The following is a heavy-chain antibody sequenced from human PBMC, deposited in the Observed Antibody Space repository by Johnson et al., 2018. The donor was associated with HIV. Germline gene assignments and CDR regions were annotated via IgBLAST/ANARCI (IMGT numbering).Heavy chain of an antibody. J-gene: IGHJ3*02. V-gene: IGHV3-30*04. CDR3: ARDNREWQTGTKGDAFDI. D-gene: IGHD1-7*01. CDR2: ISYDASKK. CDR1: GFTFSSYA. Sequence: VQLVESGGGVVQPGRSLRLSCAASGFTFSSYAMHWVRQAPGRGLEWVAVISYDASKKYYADSVKGRFTISRDNSKNTLYLQMNSLRPEDTAVYYCARDNREWQTGTKGDAFDIWGQGTMVTVSS.